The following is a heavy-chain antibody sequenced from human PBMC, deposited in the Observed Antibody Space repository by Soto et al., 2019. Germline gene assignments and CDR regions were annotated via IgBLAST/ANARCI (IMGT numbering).Heavy chain of an antibody. Sequence: SETLSLTCTFSGTSITSSSNYWCWIRQPPGEWLEWIGSVHYSGSTYYNPSSNGRVTISVDTSKNQFSLDLTSVSAADTAVYYCARAPKGSGSDQTRTDFWGQGSLVTVSS. CDR1: GTSITSSSNY. D-gene: IGHD2-15*01. V-gene: IGHV4-39*01. J-gene: IGHJ4*01. CDR2: VHYSGST. CDR3: ARAPKGSGSDQTRTDF.